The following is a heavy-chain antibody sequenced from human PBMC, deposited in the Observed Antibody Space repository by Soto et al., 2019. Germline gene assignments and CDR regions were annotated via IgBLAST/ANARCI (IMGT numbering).Heavy chain of an antibody. CDR1: GYTFTSYG. Sequence: ASVKVSCKASGYTFTSYGISWVRQAPGQGLEWMGWISAYNGNTNYAQKLQGRVTMTTDTSTSTAYMELRSLRSDDTAVYYCARAYCGGDCYSEGPDNWFDPWGQGTLVTSPQ. J-gene: IGHJ5*02. V-gene: IGHV1-18*01. D-gene: IGHD2-21*02. CDR3: ARAYCGGDCYSEGPDNWFDP. CDR2: ISAYNGNT.